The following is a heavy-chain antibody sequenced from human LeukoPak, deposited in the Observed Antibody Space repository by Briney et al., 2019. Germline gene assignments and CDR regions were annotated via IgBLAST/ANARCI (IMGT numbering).Heavy chain of an antibody. CDR1: GFTFSSYA. J-gene: IGHJ4*02. CDR3: AKGSYYDSIGFFYFDY. D-gene: IGHD3-22*01. V-gene: IGHV3-23*01. Sequence: PGGSLRLSCAASGFTFSSYAMSWVRQAPGKGLEWVSGISGRGDNTYYADSVKGRFTISRDNSKNTLYVQVNSLGTEDTAAYYCAKGSYYDSIGFFYFDYWGQGTLVTV. CDR2: ISGRGDNT.